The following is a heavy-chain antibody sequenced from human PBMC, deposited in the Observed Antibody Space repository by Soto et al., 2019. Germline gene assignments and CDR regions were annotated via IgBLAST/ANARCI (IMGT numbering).Heavy chain of an antibody. CDR3: ARVRGGGPFDE. V-gene: IGHV4-31*03. D-gene: IGHD1-26*01. CDR2: IYYSGST. CDR1: GGSISSGGYY. J-gene: IGHJ4*02. Sequence: SETLSLTCTVSGGSISSGGYYWSWIRPHPGKGLEWIGYIYYSGSTYYNPSLKSRVTISVDTSKNQFSLKLSSVAAADTAVYYCARVRGGGPFDEWGQGTLVRVS.